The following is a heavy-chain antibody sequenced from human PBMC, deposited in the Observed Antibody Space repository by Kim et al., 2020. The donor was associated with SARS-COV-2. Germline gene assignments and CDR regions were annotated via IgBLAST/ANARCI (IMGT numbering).Heavy chain of an antibody. CDR3: ARDDSSGWYLPEAY. CDR2: ISAYNGNT. V-gene: IGHV1-18*01. Sequence: ASVKVSCKASGYTFTSYGISWVRQAPGQGLEWMGWISAYNGNTNYAQKLQGRVTMTTDTSTSTAYMELRSLRSDDTAVYYCARDDSSGWYLPEAYWGQGTLVTVSS. J-gene: IGHJ4*02. D-gene: IGHD6-19*01. CDR1: GYTFTSYG.